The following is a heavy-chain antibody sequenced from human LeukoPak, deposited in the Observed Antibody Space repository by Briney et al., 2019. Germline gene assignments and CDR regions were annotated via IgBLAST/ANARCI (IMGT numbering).Heavy chain of an antibody. CDR3: TTGYYDSSGYYFWDDY. CDR1: GFTFSNAW. Sequence: PGGSLRLSCAASGFTFSNAWMSWVRQAPGKGLEWVGRIKSKTDGGTTDYAAPVKGRFTISRDNSKNTLYLQMNSLKTEDTAVYYCTTGYYDSSGYYFWDDYWGQGTLVTGSS. CDR2: IKSKTDGGTT. J-gene: IGHJ4*02. D-gene: IGHD3-22*01. V-gene: IGHV3-15*01.